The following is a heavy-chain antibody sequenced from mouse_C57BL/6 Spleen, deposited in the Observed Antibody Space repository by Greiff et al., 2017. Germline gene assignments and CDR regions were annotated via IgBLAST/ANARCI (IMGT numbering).Heavy chain of an antibody. CDR3: AREEDLGY. CDR2: IDPEDGET. J-gene: IGHJ4*01. CDR1: GFNIKDYY. V-gene: IGHV14-2*01. Sequence: VQLQQSGAELVKPGASVKLSCTASGFNIKDYYMHWVKQRPEQGLEWIGQIDPEDGETKYAQKFQGKATITADTSSNIAYLQLSSLTSEDTAVYYCAREEDLGYWGQGTSVTVSS.